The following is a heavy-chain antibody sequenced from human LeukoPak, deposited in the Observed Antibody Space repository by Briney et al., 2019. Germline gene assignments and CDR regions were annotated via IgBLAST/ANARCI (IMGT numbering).Heavy chain of an antibody. CDR1: GFTFSSYG. J-gene: IGHJ4*02. CDR3: ARELVVRHIVVVTASYFDY. D-gene: IGHD2-21*02. CDR2: IWYDGSNK. Sequence: PGRSLSLSCAASGFTFSSYGMHWVRQAPGKGLEWVAVIWYDGSNKYYADSVKGRFTISRDNSKNTLYLQMNSLRAEDTAVYYCARELVVRHIVVVTASYFDYWGQGTLVTVSS. V-gene: IGHV3-33*01.